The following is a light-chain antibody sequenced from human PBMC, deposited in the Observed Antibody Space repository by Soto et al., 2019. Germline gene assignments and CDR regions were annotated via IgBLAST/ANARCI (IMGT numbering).Light chain of an antibody. CDR1: SSNIGSNY. J-gene: IGLJ2*01. V-gene: IGLV1-47*01. CDR2: RDN. Sequence: QTVVTQPPSASGTPGQRVTISCSGSSSNIGSNYVYWYQQLPGTAPNLLIYRDNQRPSGVPARFSGSKSGTSASLAISGLRSEDEADYYCAAWDGSLRGPGVFGGGTKLTVL. CDR3: AAWDGSLRGPGV.